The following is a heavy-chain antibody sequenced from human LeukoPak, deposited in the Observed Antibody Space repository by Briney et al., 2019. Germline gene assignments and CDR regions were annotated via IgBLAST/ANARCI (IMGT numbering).Heavy chain of an antibody. CDR3: AKMRQLECFDF. Sequence: HPGGSLRLSCAASGFTFSNYLMTWIRQARGKGLEWVSTISDGGDTTYFADAVKGRFTISRDNSKNTLYLQMNSLRAEDTAVYYCAKMRQLECFDFWGQGARVTVSS. CDR2: ISDGGDTT. D-gene: IGHD1-1*01. V-gene: IGHV3-23*01. CDR1: GFTFSNYL. J-gene: IGHJ4*02.